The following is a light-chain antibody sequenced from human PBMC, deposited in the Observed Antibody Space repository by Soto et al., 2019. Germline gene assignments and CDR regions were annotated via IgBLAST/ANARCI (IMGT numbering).Light chain of an antibody. Sequence: EIVLTQSPGTLSLSPGERATLSCRASHSFSSSYLAWYQQKPGQAPRLLIYGASSRATGIPDRFSGSGSGTDFTLTIIRLEPEDFAAYYCKQYGSSPPITFGQGTRLEIK. J-gene: IGKJ5*01. CDR2: GAS. V-gene: IGKV3-20*01. CDR3: KQYGSSPPIT. CDR1: HSFSSSY.